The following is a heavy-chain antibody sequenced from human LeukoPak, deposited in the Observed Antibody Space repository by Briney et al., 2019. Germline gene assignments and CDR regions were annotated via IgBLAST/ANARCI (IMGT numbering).Heavy chain of an antibody. CDR2: ISSTGTYM. CDR3: ARESTEDRPGS. Sequence: PGGSLRLSCAASGFTFSSYSMNWVRQAPGKGLEWVSSISSTGTYMYYADSVKGRFTISRDNAKNSLYLQMNSLRAEDTAVYYCARESTEDRPGSWGQGTLVTVSS. CDR1: GFTFSSYS. J-gene: IGHJ5*02. V-gene: IGHV3-21*01. D-gene: IGHD5/OR15-5a*01.